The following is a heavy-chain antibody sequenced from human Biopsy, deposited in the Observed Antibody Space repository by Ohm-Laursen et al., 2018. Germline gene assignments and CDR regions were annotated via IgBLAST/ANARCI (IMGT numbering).Heavy chain of an antibody. CDR3: ARDRGFYSDRTVPCYFDL. J-gene: IGHJ2*01. D-gene: IGHD3-22*01. CDR1: GDSISSYY. CDR2: VYYTGST. V-gene: IGHV4-59*01. Sequence: GTLSLTCTVSGDSISSYYWSWIRQPPGKGLEWIGYVYYTGSTDYNPSLQSRVTISVDTSKNHFSLRLRSVTPADTAIYYCARDRGFYSDRTVPCYFDLWGRGTLVTVSS.